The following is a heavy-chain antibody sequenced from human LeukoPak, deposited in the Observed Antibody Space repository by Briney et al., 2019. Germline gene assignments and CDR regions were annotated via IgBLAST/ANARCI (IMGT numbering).Heavy chain of an antibody. Sequence: TASETLSLTCTVSGGSISSYYWSWIRQPAGKGLERVGDINHSGSTNYNPSLTSRVTISVDPSNNQFSLNLSSVTAADTAVYYCARPTIALLAFDIWGQGTMVTVSS. V-gene: IGHV4-34*01. CDR3: ARPTIALLAFDI. J-gene: IGHJ3*02. D-gene: IGHD5-24*01. CDR1: GGSISSYY. CDR2: INHSGST.